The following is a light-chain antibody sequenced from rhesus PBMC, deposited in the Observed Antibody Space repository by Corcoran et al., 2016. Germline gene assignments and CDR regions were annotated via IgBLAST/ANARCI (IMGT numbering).Light chain of an antibody. J-gene: IGKJ1*01. V-gene: IGKV1-69*01. CDR2: RSS. CDR3: QQHDNSPGT. CDR1: QGISNW. Sequence: DIQMTQSPSSLSASVGDRVTITCGASQGISNWLAWYQPKPGKAPKLLIYRSSDLETGVPSRFSGRGSGTDFTLTTSSRQPEDIATYDCQQHDNSPGTFGQGTKVESK.